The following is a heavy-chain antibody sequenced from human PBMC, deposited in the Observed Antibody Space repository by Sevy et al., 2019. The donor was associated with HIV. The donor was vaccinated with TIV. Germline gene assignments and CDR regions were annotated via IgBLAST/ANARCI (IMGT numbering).Heavy chain of an antibody. CDR3: RGYPRQHDAFDI. J-gene: IGHJ3*02. CDR1: GFTFSGSP. D-gene: IGHD5-12*01. V-gene: IGHV3-73*01. CDR2: IRSKANSYAT. Sequence: GGCLRLSCAASGFTFSGSPMHWVRQASGKGLEWVGRIRSKANSYATAYAASVKGRFTISRDDSKNTAYLQMNSLKTEDTAVYYCRGYPRQHDAFDIWGQGTMVTVSS.